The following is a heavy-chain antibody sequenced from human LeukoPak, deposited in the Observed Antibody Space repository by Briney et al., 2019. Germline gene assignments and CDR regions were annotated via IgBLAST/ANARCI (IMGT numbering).Heavy chain of an antibody. CDR2: IIPIFGTA. D-gene: IGHD3-3*01. J-gene: IGHJ6*03. CDR3: ARGNSYYDFWSGYPTSDYYMDV. Sequence: SVKVSCKASVGTFSSYAISWVRQAPGQGLEWMGGIIPIFGTANYAQKFQGRVTITADESTSTAYMELSSLRSEDTAVYYCARGNSYYDFWSGYPTSDYYMDVWGKGTTVTVSS. CDR1: VGTFSSYA. V-gene: IGHV1-69*13.